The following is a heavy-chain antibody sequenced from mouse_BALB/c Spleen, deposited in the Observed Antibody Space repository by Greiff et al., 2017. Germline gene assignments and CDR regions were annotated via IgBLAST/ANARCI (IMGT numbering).Heavy chain of an antibody. J-gene: IGHJ1*01. CDR3: ARHGGSYGYFDV. CDR2: ISSGGSYT. CDR1: GFTFSSYA. Sequence: DVQLVESGGGLVKPGGSLKLSCAASGFTFSSYAMSWVRQTPEKRLEWVATISSGGSYTYYPDSVKGRFTISRDNAKNTLYLQMSSLRSEDTAMYYCARHGGSYGYFDVWGAGTTVTVSS. V-gene: IGHV5-9-3*01.